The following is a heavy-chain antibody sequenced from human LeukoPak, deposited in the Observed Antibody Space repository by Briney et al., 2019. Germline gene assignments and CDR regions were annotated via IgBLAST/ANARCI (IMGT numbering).Heavy chain of an antibody. CDR2: ISGSGGST. CDR1: GFTFSSYA. Sequence: GGSLRLSCAASGFTFSSYAMSWVRQAPGKGLEWVSAISGSGGSTYYTDSVKGRFTISRDNSKNTLYLQMNSLRAEDTAVYYCAKGGQRLDYYGSGSYYLTFDYWGQGTLVTVSS. J-gene: IGHJ4*02. CDR3: AKGGQRLDYYGSGSYYLTFDY. D-gene: IGHD3-10*01. V-gene: IGHV3-23*01.